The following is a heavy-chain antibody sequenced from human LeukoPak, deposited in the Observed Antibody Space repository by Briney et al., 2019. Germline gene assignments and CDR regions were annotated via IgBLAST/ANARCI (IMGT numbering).Heavy chain of an antibody. CDR1: GYTFTSYG. CDR3: ASAWHLGIVVVMLDY. CDR2: ISAYNGNT. V-gene: IGHV1-18*01. Sequence: ASVKVSCKASGYTFTSYGISWVRQAPGQGLEWMGWISAYNGNTNYAQKLQGRVTMTTDTSTSTAYMELRSLRSDDTAVYYCASAWHLGIVVVMLDYWGQGTLVTVSS. J-gene: IGHJ4*02. D-gene: IGHD3-22*01.